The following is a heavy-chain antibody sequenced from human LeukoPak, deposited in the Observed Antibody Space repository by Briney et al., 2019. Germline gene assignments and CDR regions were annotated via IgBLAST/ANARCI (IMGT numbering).Heavy chain of an antibody. CDR2: ISSSGSTI. CDR3: AREFEDTAMVT. V-gene: IGHV3-48*03. Sequence: PGGSLKLSCAASGFTFSSYEMNWVRQAPGKGLEWVSYISSSGSTIYYADSVKGRFTISRDNAKNSLYLQMNSLRAEDTAVYYCAREFEDTAMVTWGQGTLVTVSS. D-gene: IGHD5-18*01. J-gene: IGHJ4*02. CDR1: GFTFSSYE.